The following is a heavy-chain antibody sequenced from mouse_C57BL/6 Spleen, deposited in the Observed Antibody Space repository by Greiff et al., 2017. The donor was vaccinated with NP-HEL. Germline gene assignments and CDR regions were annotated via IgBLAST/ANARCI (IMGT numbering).Heavy chain of an antibody. Sequence: EVMLVESGGGLVKPGGSLKLSCAASGFTFSDYGMHWVRQAPEQGLEWVAYISSGSGTIYYADTVKGRFTISRDNAKNTLFLQMTSLRSADTAMYYCARSNTAGAMDYWGQGTSVTVSS. V-gene: IGHV5-17*01. CDR1: GFTFSDYG. CDR2: ISSGSGTI. J-gene: IGHJ4*01. D-gene: IGHD2-5*01. CDR3: ARSNTAGAMDY.